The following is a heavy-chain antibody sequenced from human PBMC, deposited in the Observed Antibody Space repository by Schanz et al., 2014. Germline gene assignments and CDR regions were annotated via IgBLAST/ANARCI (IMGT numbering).Heavy chain of an antibody. CDR2: IKRDGSEK. J-gene: IGHJ6*02. CDR3: LAPDYGMDV. Sequence: VQLVESGGGVVQPGGSLRLSCSASTFTFDHYAMTWVRQAPGKGLEWVANIKRDGSEKNYLDSVKGRFTISRDNAKNSLFLQMNSLRAEDTAVYYCLAPDYGMDVWGQGTTVTVSS. CDR1: TFTFDHYA. V-gene: IGHV3-7*02.